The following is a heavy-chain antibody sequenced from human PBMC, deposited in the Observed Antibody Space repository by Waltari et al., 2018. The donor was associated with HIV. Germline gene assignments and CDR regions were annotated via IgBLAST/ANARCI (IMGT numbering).Heavy chain of an antibody. D-gene: IGHD3-22*01. CDR3: ARGGYYYDISGYYHY. V-gene: IGHV3-33*01. CDR1: GFTFSNFA. CDR2: IWYDGENK. Sequence: QVQLVESGGGVVQPGRSLRLSCAASGFTFSNFAMHWVRQAPGKGEEWVAVIWYDGENKYYADSVKGRLTISRDNSKNTLYLQMNSLRVEDTAVYYCARGGYYYDISGYYHYWGQGTLVTVSS. J-gene: IGHJ4*02.